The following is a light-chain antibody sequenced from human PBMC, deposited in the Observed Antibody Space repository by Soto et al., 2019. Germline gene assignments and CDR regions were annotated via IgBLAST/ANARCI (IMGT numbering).Light chain of an antibody. Sequence: EIVLTLSRATLSITTFKLATLSFGHSQSVSTNYLAWYQQQPGQAPRLLIYAASRRATGTPDRFSGGGSGTDFTLTISRLEPEEIAVFYCQQYAELPIKFCQG. V-gene: IGKV3-20*01. J-gene: IGKJ1*01. CDR3: QQYAELPIK. CDR2: AAS. CDR1: QSVSTNY.